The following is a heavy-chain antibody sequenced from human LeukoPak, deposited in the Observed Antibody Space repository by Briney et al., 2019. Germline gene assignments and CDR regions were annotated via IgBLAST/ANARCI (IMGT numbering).Heavy chain of an antibody. D-gene: IGHD6-6*01. J-gene: IGHJ6*03. V-gene: IGHV3-66*03. CDR1: GFTVSGNY. CDR3: AKDRLEYSSSGYYYMDV. CDR2: IYSSGST. Sequence: GGSLRLSCAASGFTVSGNYMSWVRQAPGKGLEWVSVIYSSGSTYYADSVKGRFTISRDNSKNTLYLQMNSLRAEDTAVYYCAKDRLEYSSSGYYYMDVWGKGTTVTVSS.